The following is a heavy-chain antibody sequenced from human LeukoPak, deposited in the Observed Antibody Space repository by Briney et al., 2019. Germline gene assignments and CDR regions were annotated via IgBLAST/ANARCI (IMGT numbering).Heavy chain of an antibody. D-gene: IGHD3-3*01. Sequence: GGSLRLSCAASGFTFSSYAMNWVRQTPGKGLEWVSTARASGSATYYADSVKGRFAISRDDSKSTLYLQMTNLRAADTAVYYCARGVAFDIWGQGTMVTVSS. CDR2: ARASGSAT. J-gene: IGHJ3*02. V-gene: IGHV3-23*01. CDR3: ARGVAFDI. CDR1: GFTFSSYA.